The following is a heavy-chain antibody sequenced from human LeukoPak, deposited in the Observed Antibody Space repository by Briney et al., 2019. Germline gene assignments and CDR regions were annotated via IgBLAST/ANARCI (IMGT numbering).Heavy chain of an antibody. D-gene: IGHD6-13*01. CDR1: GGSISSGDYY. CDR3: ATTAAAGTRLAWFDP. Sequence: SETLSLTCTVSGGSISSGDYYWSWIRQPPGKGLEWIGYIYYSGSTNYNPSLKSRVTISVDTSKNQFSLKLSSVTAADTAVYYCATTAAAGTRLAWFDPWGQGTLVTVSS. CDR2: IYYSGST. V-gene: IGHV4-61*08. J-gene: IGHJ5*02.